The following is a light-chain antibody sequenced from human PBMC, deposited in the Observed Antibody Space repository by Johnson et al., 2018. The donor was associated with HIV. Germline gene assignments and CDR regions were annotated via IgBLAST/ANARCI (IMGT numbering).Light chain of an antibody. Sequence: QSVLTQPPSVSAAPGQKVTISCSGSSSNIGNNYVSWYQQLPGTAPKLLIYEKNKRPSGIPDRFSGSKSGTSATLGITGLQTGDEADYYCETWDSRLSGVFGTGTNVTVL. CDR2: EKN. V-gene: IGLV1-51*02. CDR1: SSNIGNNY. CDR3: ETWDSRLSGV. J-gene: IGLJ1*01.